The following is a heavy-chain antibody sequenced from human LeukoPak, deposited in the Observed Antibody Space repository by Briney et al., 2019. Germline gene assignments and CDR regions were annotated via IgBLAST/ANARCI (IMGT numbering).Heavy chain of an antibody. J-gene: IGHJ6*02. CDR3: ARFREDRTPYNAMDV. D-gene: IGHD1/OR15-1a*01. CDR2: INSSGGYT. V-gene: IGHV3-64*01. CDR1: GFTFSSHA. Sequence: GGSLRLSCAASGFTFSSHAMHWARQAPGKGLEYVSAINSSGGYTYYASSVKGRFSISRDNSKNTLYLQMGSLRPGDTAVYYCARFREDRTPYNAMDVWGQGTTVTVSS.